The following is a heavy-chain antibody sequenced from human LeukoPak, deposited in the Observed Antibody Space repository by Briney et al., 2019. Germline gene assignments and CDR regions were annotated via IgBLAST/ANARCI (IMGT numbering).Heavy chain of an antibody. CDR1: GDSVSSNSAA. V-gene: IGHV6-1*01. Sequence: SQTVSLTCAIYGDSVSSNSAAWNWIRQSPSRGLEWLGRTYYRSTWLNDYAGSLKSRISINPDTSKNQFSLQLNSVTPEDTAVYFCAREPHGSGLLFDYWGRGTLVTVSS. CDR3: AREPHGSGLLFDY. CDR2: TYYRSTWLN. D-gene: IGHD6-19*01. J-gene: IGHJ4*02.